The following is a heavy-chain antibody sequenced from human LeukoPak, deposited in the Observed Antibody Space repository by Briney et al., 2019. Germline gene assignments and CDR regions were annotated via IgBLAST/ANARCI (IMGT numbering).Heavy chain of an antibody. Sequence: GESLKISCKGSGYRFTSYWIGWVRPMPGKGLEWMGIIYPGDSDIRYSPSFKGQVTISADKSITTAYLQWSSLKASDTAIYYCARQALSGGLDYWGQGTLVTVSS. CDR3: ARQALSGGLDY. CDR2: IYPGDSDI. V-gene: IGHV5-51*01. CDR1: GYRFTSYW. J-gene: IGHJ4*02. D-gene: IGHD2-15*01.